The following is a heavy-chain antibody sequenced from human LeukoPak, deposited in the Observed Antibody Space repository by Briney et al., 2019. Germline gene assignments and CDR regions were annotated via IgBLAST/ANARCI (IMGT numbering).Heavy chain of an antibody. V-gene: IGHV3-23*01. J-gene: IGHJ4*02. CDR3: AKEVRESAWFYFDH. CDR1: GFTFRTYA. D-gene: IGHD3-10*01. Sequence: GGSLRLSCAASGFTFRTYAMSWVRQAPGKGLEWVSSIRSTGESTYYADSVKGRFTISRDNSRNTLYLQMNSLIAEDTAVYYCAKEVRESAWFYFDHWGQGTLATVSS. CDR2: IRSTGEST.